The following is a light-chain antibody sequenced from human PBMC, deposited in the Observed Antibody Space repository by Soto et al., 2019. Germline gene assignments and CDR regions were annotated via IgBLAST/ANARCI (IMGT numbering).Light chain of an antibody. Sequence: QSVLTQPPSASGSRGQSVTISCTGTSSDVGDYKYVSWYQQHPGKAPKLMIFEVNKRPSGVPDRFSGSKSGNTASLTVSGLQAEDEADYFCSSYAGINNLGVFGTGTKLAVL. CDR2: EVN. J-gene: IGLJ1*01. CDR3: SSYAGINNLGV. CDR1: SSDVGDYKY. V-gene: IGLV2-8*01.